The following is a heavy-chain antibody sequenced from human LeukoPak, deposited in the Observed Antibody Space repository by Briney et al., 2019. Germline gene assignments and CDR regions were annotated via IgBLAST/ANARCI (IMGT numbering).Heavy chain of an antibody. Sequence: GRSLRLSCAASGFTFSSYGMHWVRQAPGKGLEWVAVISYDGSNKYYADSVKGRFTISRDNSKNTLYLQMNSLRDEDTAVYYCAKAPGYYYGMDVWGQGTTATVSS. J-gene: IGHJ6*02. CDR3: AKAPGYYYGMDV. CDR2: ISYDGSNK. CDR1: GFTFSSYG. V-gene: IGHV3-30*18. D-gene: IGHD7-27*01.